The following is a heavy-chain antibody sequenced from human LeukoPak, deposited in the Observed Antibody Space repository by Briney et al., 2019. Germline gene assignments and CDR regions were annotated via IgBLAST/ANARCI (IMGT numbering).Heavy chain of an antibody. CDR2: IYYSGST. Sequence: SETLSLTCTVSGGSISSYYWSWIRQPPGKGLEWIGYIYYSGSTNYNPSLKSRVTMSVDMSTRQISLKLSSVTAADTAVYYCARAVGGDGSGSLWGPGTLVTVSS. CDR1: GGSISSYY. CDR3: ARAVGGDGSGSL. V-gene: IGHV4-59*01. D-gene: IGHD3-10*01. J-gene: IGHJ4*02.